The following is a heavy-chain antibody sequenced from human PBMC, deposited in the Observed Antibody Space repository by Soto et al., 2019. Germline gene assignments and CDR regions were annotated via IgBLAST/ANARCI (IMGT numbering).Heavy chain of an antibody. Sequence: EVQLVESGGGLVQPGGSLRLSCAASGFTFSNYWMTWVRQAPGKGLEWVDNIKQDGGEKYYLDSVKGRFTISRGNDKNSVYLQMNRLRTEDTAVYYRARETGFLANLLYCNSPTCPEEYWGQGALVTVSS. CDR3: ARETGFLANLLYCNSPTCPEEY. J-gene: IGHJ4*02. D-gene: IGHD2-8*02. CDR2: IKQDGGEK. CDR1: GFTFSNYW. V-gene: IGHV3-7*01.